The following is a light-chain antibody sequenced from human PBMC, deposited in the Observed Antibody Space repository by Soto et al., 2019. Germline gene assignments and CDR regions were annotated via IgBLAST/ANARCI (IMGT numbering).Light chain of an antibody. V-gene: IGLV1-44*01. J-gene: IGLJ1*01. CDR2: SNN. CDR1: SSNIGSNT. CDR3: APWDTGLQGYV. Sequence: QSVLTQPPSASGTPGQRVTISCYGSSSNIGSNTVNWYQQLPGTAPKLLIYSNNQRPSGVPDRFSGSKSGTSASLAISGLQFEDGVDYYFAPWDTGLQGYVFGPGTKVTAL.